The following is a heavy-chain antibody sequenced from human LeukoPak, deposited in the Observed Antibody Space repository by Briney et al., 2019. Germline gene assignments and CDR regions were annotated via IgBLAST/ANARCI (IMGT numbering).Heavy chain of an antibody. CDR1: GGSFSGYY. D-gene: IGHD4-17*01. J-gene: IGHJ4*02. Sequence: SETLSLTCAVYGGSFSGYYWSWIRQPPGKGLEWIGEINHSGSTNYSPSLKSRVTISVDTSKNQFSLKLSSVTAADTAVYYCARGDWGDYGDFRFDYWGQGTLVTVSS. CDR2: INHSGST. CDR3: ARGDWGDYGDFRFDY. V-gene: IGHV4-34*01.